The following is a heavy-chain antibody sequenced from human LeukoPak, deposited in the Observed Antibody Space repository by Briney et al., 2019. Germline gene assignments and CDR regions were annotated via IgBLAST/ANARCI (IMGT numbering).Heavy chain of an antibody. CDR1: GFTFSSYA. J-gene: IGHJ4*02. V-gene: IGHV3-7*01. CDR2: IKQDGSDK. Sequence: PGGSLRLSCAASGFTFSSYAMSWVRQAPGKGLEWVANIKQDGSDKFYVDSVKGRFTISRDNAKNSLYLQMNTLRAEDTAVYYCARDLGNSGYEFDYWGQGTLVTVSS. D-gene: IGHD5-12*01. CDR3: ARDLGNSGYEFDY.